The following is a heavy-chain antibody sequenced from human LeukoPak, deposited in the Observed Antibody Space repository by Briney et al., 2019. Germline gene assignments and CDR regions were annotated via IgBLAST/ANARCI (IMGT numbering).Heavy chain of an antibody. CDR3: AKGLSVGLLLRLFDY. CDR1: GFTFSSYG. CDR2: ISYDGSNK. D-gene: IGHD2-21*02. Sequence: GGSLRLSCAASGFTFSSYGMHWVRQAPGKGLEWVAVISYDGSNKYYADSVKGRFTISRDNSKNTLYLQMNSLRAEDTAVYYCAKGLSVGLLLRLFDYWGQGTLVTVSS. V-gene: IGHV3-30*18. J-gene: IGHJ4*02.